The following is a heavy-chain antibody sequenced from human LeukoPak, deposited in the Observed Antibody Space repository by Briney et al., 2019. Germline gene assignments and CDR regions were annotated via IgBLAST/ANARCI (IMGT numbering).Heavy chain of an antibody. D-gene: IGHD6-19*01. CDR3: SGGGSGWYSNY. V-gene: IGHV3-74*01. Sequence: NTDGSSTNYADSVKGRFTISRDNAKNTLYLQMNNLRAEDTAVYYCSGGGSGWYSNYRGQGTLVTVSS. J-gene: IGHJ4*02. CDR2: NTDGSST.